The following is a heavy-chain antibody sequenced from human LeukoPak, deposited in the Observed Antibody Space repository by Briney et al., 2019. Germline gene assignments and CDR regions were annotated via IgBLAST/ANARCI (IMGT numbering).Heavy chain of an antibody. J-gene: IGHJ5*02. D-gene: IGHD4-17*01. CDR3: ARQKIGDYIGGRLNHWFDP. CDR2: ISTYNGNT. CDR1: GYTFTSYG. Sequence: VASVKVSCKASGYTFTSYGISWVRQAPGHGLEWMGWISTYNGNTTYAQNFQGRLTMTTDTSTSTAFMELRNLRSDDTAVYYCARQKIGDYIGGRLNHWFDPWGQGTLVTVSS. V-gene: IGHV1-18*01.